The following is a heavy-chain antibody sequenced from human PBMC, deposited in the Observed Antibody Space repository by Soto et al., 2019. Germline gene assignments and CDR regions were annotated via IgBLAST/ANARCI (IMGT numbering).Heavy chain of an antibody. CDR3: ARENMVVWGSDYYYGIDV. D-gene: IGHD3-16*01. CDR1: GGSVSSGSYY. J-gene: IGHJ6*02. Sequence: QVQLQESGPGLVKPSETLSLTCTVSGGSVSSGSYYWSWIRQPPGKGLEWIGYIYYSGSTNYNPSLRIRDTISVDPTKYQFSLELSSVTAADTAVYYCARENMVVWGSDYYYGIDVWGQGPTVTVSS. V-gene: IGHV4-61*01. CDR2: IYYSGST.